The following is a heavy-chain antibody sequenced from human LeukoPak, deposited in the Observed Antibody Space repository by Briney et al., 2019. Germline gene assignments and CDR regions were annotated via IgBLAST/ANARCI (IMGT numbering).Heavy chain of an antibody. J-gene: IGHJ4*02. CDR1: GFTFSSYW. CDR3: ARAVDTAIFDY. D-gene: IGHD5-18*01. CDR2: INTDGSST. Sequence: GGSLRLSCAASGFTFSSYWMHWVRQAPGEGLVWVSLINTDGSSTTYADSVKGRFTISRDNAKNTLYLQMNSLRAEDTAVYYCARAVDTAIFDYWGQGTLVTVSS. V-gene: IGHV3-74*01.